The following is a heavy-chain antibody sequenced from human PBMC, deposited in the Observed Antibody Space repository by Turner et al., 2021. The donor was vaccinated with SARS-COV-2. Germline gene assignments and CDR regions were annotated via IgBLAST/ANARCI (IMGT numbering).Heavy chain of an antibody. CDR3: ARGTYYYDISAYRNDAFDI. CDR2: INPNSGDT. D-gene: IGHD3-22*01. Sequence: QVHLVQSGAEVKKPGASVKVSCMASGYPFTGYYMHWVRQAPGQGLEWMGWINPNSGDTNYAQKFQGRVTMTRDTSISTAYMELSRLRSDDTAVYYCARGTYYYDISAYRNDAFDIWGQGTMVTVSS. J-gene: IGHJ3*02. V-gene: IGHV1-2*02. CDR1: GYPFTGYY.